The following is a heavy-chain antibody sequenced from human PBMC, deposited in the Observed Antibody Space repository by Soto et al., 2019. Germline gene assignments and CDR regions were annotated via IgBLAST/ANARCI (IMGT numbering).Heavy chain of an antibody. CDR2: LYNSGST. D-gene: IGHD2-21*02. J-gene: IGHJ6*02. V-gene: IGHV4-59*01. CDR3: ARDLWGYCGTDCYPLDV. Sequence: KSSETLSLTCTVSGGSISSYYWSWIRQPPGKGLEWIGYLYNSGSTVYNPSLKSRVTISVDTSKNQFSLKLNSVTAADTAVYYCARDLWGYCGTDCYPLDVWGQGTTVTVSS. CDR1: GGSISSYY.